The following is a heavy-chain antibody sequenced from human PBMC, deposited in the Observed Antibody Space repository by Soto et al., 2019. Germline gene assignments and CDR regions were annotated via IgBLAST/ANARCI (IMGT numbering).Heavy chain of an antibody. V-gene: IGHV4-31*02. Sequence: SETRSRTWTVSGGSISSGVYYWIWIRQHPGKGLDWIGYIYYSGSTYYNPSLKSRVTISVDTSKNQFSLKLSSVTAADTAVYYCARTWDRTDDAFDIWGQGTMVTVSS. CDR1: GGSISSGVYY. D-gene: IGHD1-26*01. CDR2: IYYSGST. J-gene: IGHJ3*02. CDR3: ARTWDRTDDAFDI.